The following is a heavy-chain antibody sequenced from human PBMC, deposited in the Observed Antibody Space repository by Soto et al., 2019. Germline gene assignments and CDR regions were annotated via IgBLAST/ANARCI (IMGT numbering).Heavy chain of an antibody. CDR3: ARGHRQQLVHNWFDP. V-gene: IGHV3-21*01. J-gene: IGHJ5*02. CDR1: GFTFSSYS. Sequence: EVQLVESGGGLVKPGGSLRLSCAASGFTFSSYSMNWVRQAPGKGLEWVSSITSGTTYIYYADSVKGRFIISRDNAKKSLYLQMNSLRAEDTAVYYCARGHRQQLVHNWFDPWGQGTLVTVSS. CDR2: ITSGTTYI. D-gene: IGHD6-13*01.